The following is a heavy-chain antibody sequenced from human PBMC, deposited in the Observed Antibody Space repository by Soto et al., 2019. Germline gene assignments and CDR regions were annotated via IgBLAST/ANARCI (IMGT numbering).Heavy chain of an antibody. J-gene: IGHJ6*02. CDR2: IIPIFGTA. V-gene: IGHV1-69*06. CDR3: ARDRGYDILTGYYAGHYYGMDV. D-gene: IGHD3-9*01. Sequence: SSVKVSCKASGGTFSSYAISWVRQAPGQGLEWMGGIIPIFGTANYAQKFQGRVTITADKSTSTAYMELSSLRSEDTAVYYCARDRGYDILTGYYAGHYYGMDVWG. CDR1: GGTFSSYA.